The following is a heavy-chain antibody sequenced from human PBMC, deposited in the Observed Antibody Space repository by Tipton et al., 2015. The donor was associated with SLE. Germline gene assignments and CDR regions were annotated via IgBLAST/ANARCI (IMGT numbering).Heavy chain of an antibody. V-gene: IGHV4-31*03. Sequence: TLSLTCTVSGASISTGGFYWSWIRQHPGKGLEWIGYIYYNGRTHYNPSLNSRLTISVDTSQNQFSLKLSSVTAADTAVYYCARSGGWFDPWGQGTLVTVSS. D-gene: IGHD3-10*01. CDR2: IYYNGRT. CDR1: GASISTGGFY. J-gene: IGHJ5*02. CDR3: ARSGGWFDP.